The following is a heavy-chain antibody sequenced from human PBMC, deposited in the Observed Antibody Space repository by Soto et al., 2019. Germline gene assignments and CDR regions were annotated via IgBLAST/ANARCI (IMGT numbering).Heavy chain of an antibody. Sequence: PGGSLRLSCAASGFIFSDFGMHWVRQAPGKGLEWVAVIWSDGSIKYYADSVKGRFGISRDNDNDTLYLRMDSLRADDTAVYYCARGNIKTFGVLITIPFDYWGQGTLVTVSS. CDR2: IWSDGSIK. CDR1: GFIFSDFG. J-gene: IGHJ4*02. V-gene: IGHV3-33*01. CDR3: ARGNIKTFGVLITIPFDY. D-gene: IGHD3-3*01.